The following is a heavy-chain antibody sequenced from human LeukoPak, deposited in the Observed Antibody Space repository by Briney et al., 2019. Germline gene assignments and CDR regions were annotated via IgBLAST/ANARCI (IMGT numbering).Heavy chain of an antibody. CDR2: INPNSGGT. Sequence: ASVKVSCKASGYTFTGYYMHWVRQAPGQGLEWMGWINPNSGGTNYAQKFQGRVTMTRDTSISTAYMELSRLRSDDTAVYYCARAKAVITFGGVIVKIEGAFDYWGQGTLVTVSS. CDR3: ARAKAVITFGGVIVKIEGAFDY. J-gene: IGHJ4*02. D-gene: IGHD3-16*02. V-gene: IGHV1-2*02. CDR1: GYTFTGYY.